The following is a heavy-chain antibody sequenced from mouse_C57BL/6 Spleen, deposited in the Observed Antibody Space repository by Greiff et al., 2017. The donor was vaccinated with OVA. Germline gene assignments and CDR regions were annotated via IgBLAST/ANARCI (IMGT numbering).Heavy chain of an antibody. V-gene: IGHV1-85*01. Sequence: QVQLQQSGPELVKPGASVKLSCKASGYTFTSYDINWVKQRPGQGLEWIGWIYPRAGSTKYNEKFKGKATLTVDTSSSTAYMELHSLTSEDSAVYFCARDYYGSSYYAMDYWGQGTSVTVSS. CDR3: ARDYYGSSYYAMDY. CDR2: IYPRAGST. CDR1: GYTFTSYD. J-gene: IGHJ4*01. D-gene: IGHD1-1*01.